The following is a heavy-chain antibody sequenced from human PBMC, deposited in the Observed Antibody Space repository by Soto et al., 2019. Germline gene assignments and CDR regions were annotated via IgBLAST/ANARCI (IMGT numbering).Heavy chain of an antibody. D-gene: IGHD3-22*01. V-gene: IGHV3-23*01. Sequence: GGSLILSCAASGFTFSSYAMSWVRQAPGKGLEWVSAISGSGGSTYYADSVKGRFTISRDNSKNTLYLQMNSLRAEDTAVYYCAKSFGITMIVVVITGFDYWGQGTLVTVSS. CDR3: AKSFGITMIVVVITGFDY. CDR2: ISGSGGST. J-gene: IGHJ4*02. CDR1: GFTFSSYA.